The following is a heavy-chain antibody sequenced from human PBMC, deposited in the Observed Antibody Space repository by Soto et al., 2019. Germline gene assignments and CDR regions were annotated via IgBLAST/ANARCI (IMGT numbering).Heavy chain of an antibody. D-gene: IGHD5-18*01. V-gene: IGHV3-33*01. CDR2: IWYDGSNK. CDR1: GFTFSSYG. J-gene: IGHJ4*02. Sequence: GGSLRLSCAASGFTFSSYGMHWVRQAPGKGLEWVAVIWYDGSNKYYADSVKGRFTISRDNSKNTLYLQMNSLRAEDTAVYYCASGRGYPGPFDYWGQGTLVTVSS. CDR3: ASGRGYPGPFDY.